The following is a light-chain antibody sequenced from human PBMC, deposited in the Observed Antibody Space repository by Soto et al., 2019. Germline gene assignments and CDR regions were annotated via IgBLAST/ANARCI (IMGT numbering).Light chain of an antibody. CDR1: SSNIGAGYD. J-gene: IGLJ1*01. CDR2: GNS. CDR3: QSYDSSLSGWRV. V-gene: IGLV1-40*01. Sequence: QSVLTQPPPVSGAPGQRVTISCTGSSSNIGAGYDVHWYQQLPGTAPKLLIYGNSNRPSGVPDRFSGSKSGTSASLAITGLQAEDEADYYCQSYDSSLSGWRVFGTGTKVTVL.